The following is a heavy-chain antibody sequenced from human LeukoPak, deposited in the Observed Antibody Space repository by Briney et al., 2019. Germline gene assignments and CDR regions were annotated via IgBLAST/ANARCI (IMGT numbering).Heavy chain of an antibody. CDR1: GGSISSGGYY. D-gene: IGHD2-8*01. CDR2: IYYSGST. CDR3: AKTQNGPRGRRFDP. V-gene: IGHV4-31*03. Sequence: SETLSLTCTVSGGSISSGGYYWSWIRQHPGKGLEWIGYIYYSGSTYYNPSLKSRVTIPVDTSKNQFSLKLSSVTAADTAVYYCAKTQNGPRGRRFDPWGQGTLVTVSS. J-gene: IGHJ5*02.